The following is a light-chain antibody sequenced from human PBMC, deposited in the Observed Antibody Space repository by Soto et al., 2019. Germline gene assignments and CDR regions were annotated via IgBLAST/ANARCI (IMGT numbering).Light chain of an antibody. Sequence: QAVVTQPPSASGTPGQRVTISCSGSSSNIGSNYVYWYQQLPGTAPKLLIYRNNQRPSGVPDRFSGSKSGTSASLAISGLRSEDEADYYCAAWDDSLSGPKVVFGGGTKLT. J-gene: IGLJ2*01. V-gene: IGLV1-47*01. CDR1: SSNIGSNY. CDR2: RNN. CDR3: AAWDDSLSGPKVV.